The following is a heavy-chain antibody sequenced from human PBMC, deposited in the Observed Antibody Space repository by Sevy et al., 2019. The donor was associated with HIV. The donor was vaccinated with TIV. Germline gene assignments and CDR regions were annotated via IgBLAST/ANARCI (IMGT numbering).Heavy chain of an antibody. CDR3: AHSQGSWSAVGWFDP. CDR1: GFSLSTSGVG. CDR2: IYWDDEK. Sequence: SGPTLVNPTQTLTLTCTFSGFSLSTSGVGVGWIRQPPGKALEWLALIYWDDEKRYSPSLKSRLTITKDTSKNQVVLTMTNMDPVDTATYYCAHSQGSWSAVGWFDPWGQGTLVTVSS. D-gene: IGHD2-15*01. J-gene: IGHJ5*02. V-gene: IGHV2-5*02.